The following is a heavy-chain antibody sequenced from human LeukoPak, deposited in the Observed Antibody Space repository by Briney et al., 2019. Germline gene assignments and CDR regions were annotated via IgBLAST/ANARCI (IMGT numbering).Heavy chain of an antibody. CDR2: IIPIFGTA. V-gene: IGHV1-69*06. Sequence: SVKVSCKASGGTFSSYAISWVRQAPGQGLEWMGGIIPIFGTANYAQKFQGRVTITADRSTSTAYMELSSLRSGDTAIYYCARDATTRTYYSMDVWGKGTTVTVSS. CDR3: ARDATTRTYYSMDV. D-gene: IGHD1-14*01. J-gene: IGHJ6*04. CDR1: GGTFSSYA.